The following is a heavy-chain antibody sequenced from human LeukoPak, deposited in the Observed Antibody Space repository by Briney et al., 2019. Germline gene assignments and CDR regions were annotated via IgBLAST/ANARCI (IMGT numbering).Heavy chain of an antibody. CDR3: ARARGSSLAYGY. Sequence: GASVKVSCKASGYTFTSYYMHWVRQAPGQGLEWMGIINPSGGSTSYAQKFQGRVTMTSDMSTSTVYMELSSLRSEDTAVYYCARARGSSLAYGYWGQGTLVTVSS. CDR2: INPSGGST. D-gene: IGHD1-26*01. J-gene: IGHJ4*02. CDR1: GYTFTSYY. V-gene: IGHV1-46*01.